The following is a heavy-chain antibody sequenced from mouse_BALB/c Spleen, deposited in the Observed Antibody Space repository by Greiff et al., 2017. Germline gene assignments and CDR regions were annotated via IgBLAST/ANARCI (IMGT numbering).Heavy chain of an antibody. D-gene: IGHD1-1*01. J-gene: IGHJ2*01. V-gene: IGHV1-69*02. CDR3: ARGYYGSSYVDY. Sequence: VQLQQSGAELVKPGASVKLSCKASGYTFTSYWMHWVKQRPGQGLEWIGEIDPSDSYTNYNQKFKGKATLTVDKSSSTAYMQLSSLTSEDSAVYYCARGYYGSSYVDYWGQGTTLTVSS. CDR2: IDPSDSYT. CDR1: GYTFTSYW.